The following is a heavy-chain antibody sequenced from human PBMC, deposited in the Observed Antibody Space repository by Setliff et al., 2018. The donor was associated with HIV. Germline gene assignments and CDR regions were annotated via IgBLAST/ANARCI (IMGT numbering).Heavy chain of an antibody. CDR1: GYTFTSYY. CDR3: ARGATAVVVVAAMNYWFDP. CDR2: INPNRGDT. V-gene: IGHV1-8*02. Sequence: GASVKVSCKASGYTFTSYYMHWVRQAPGQGLEWMGQINPNRGDTGYAQKFQGRVTMTRNTSISTAYMELSSLRSEDTAVYYCARGATAVVVVAAMNYWFDPWGQGTLVTVSS. J-gene: IGHJ5*02. D-gene: IGHD2-15*01.